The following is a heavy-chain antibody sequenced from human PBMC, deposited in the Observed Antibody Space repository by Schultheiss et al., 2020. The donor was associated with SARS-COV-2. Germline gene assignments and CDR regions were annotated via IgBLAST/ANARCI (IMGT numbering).Heavy chain of an antibody. CDR1: GFTFSSYW. CDR2: IKSDGITT. D-gene: IGHD1-26*01. Sequence: GGSLRLSCAASGFTFSSYWMSWVRQAPGKGLVWVSRIKSDGITTSYADSVKGRFTISRDNAKNTLYLQMNSLRPEDTAIYYCAVKTSGSYDFAYWGQGTLVTVSS. J-gene: IGHJ4*02. V-gene: IGHV3-74*01. CDR3: AVKTSGSYDFAY.